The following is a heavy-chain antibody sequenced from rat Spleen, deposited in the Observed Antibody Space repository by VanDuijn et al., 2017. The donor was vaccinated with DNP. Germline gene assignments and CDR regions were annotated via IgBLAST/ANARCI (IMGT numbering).Heavy chain of an antibody. V-gene: IGHV5-58*01. Sequence: EVQLVETGGGLVQPGRSLKLSCVASGFTFSSYWMYWIRQAPGKGLEWVASIHTDGGTTYYPDSVKGRFTISRDNAENTIYLQMNSLRSEDTATYYCAKDRQGGYAMDAWGQGTSVTVSS. CDR2: IHTDGGTT. CDR1: GFTFSSYW. J-gene: IGHJ4*01. CDR3: AKDRQGGYAMDA.